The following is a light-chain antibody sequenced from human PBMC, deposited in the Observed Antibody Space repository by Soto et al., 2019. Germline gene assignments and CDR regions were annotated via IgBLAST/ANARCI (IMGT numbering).Light chain of an antibody. Sequence: QSALTQPASVSGSPGQSITISCTGTSSDIGGYDYVSWYQQYPGKVPKLMIYDVTNRASGVPSRFSASKSGDTASLTISGLQAEDEADYYCSSDTSTRTLVVFGGGTKLTVL. V-gene: IGLV2-14*01. J-gene: IGLJ2*01. CDR1: SSDIGGYDY. CDR2: DVT. CDR3: SSDTSTRTLVV.